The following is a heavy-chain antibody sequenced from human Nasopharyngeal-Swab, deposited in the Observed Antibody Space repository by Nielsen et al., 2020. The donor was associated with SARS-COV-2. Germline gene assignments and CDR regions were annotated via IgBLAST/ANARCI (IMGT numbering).Heavy chain of an antibody. CDR3: ARISGYYQTSPFDN. CDR2: IWPGDSDA. CDR1: GYSFTNYW. V-gene: IGHV5-51*01. D-gene: IGHD3-22*01. Sequence: GESLKISCKGSGYSFTNYWIGWVRQMPGKGLECMGIIWPGDSDARYSPSSQGQVTISADKSISTAYLQWSSLKASDTAMYYCARISGYYQTSPFDNWGQGTLVTVSS. J-gene: IGHJ4*02.